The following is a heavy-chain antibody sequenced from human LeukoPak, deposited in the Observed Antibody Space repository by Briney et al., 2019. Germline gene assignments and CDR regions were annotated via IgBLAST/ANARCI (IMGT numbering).Heavy chain of an antibody. D-gene: IGHD6-19*01. Sequence: GGSLRLSCAASGFTFSSYVMHWVRQAPGKGLEWVAIISYDGSNEYYADSVKGRFTISRDNSKNTLYLQMNSLRAEDTAVYYCAKRGSGWYEDYYYYMDVWGKGTTVTISS. CDR1: GFTFSSYV. V-gene: IGHV3-30*04. J-gene: IGHJ6*03. CDR3: AKRGSGWYEDYYYYMDV. CDR2: ISYDGSNE.